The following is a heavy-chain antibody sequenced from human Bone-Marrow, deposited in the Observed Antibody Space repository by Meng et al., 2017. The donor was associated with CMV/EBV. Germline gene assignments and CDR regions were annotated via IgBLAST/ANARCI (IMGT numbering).Heavy chain of an antibody. CDR2: IKSKTDGGTT. J-gene: IGHJ4*02. CDR3: TTSTMVRGVTPL. V-gene: IGHV3-15*01. D-gene: IGHD3-10*01. Sequence: GESLKISCAASGFTFSNAWMSWVRQAPGKGLEWVGRIKSKTDGGTTDYAAPVKGRFTISRDDSKNTLYLQMNSLKTEDTAVYYCTTSTMVRGVTPLRGQGTLVTVSS. CDR1: GFTFSNAW.